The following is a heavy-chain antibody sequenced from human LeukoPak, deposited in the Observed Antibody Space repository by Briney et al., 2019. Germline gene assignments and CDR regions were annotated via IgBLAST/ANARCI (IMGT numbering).Heavy chain of an antibody. D-gene: IGHD5-18*01. Sequence: ASVKVSCKASGYTFTGYYMHWVRQAPGQGLEWMGWINPNSGGTNYAQKFQGRVTMTRDTSISTAYMELSRLRSDDTAVYYCARVHPRIQLWFKYHFDYWGQGTLVTVSS. J-gene: IGHJ4*02. CDR3: ARVHPRIQLWFKYHFDY. V-gene: IGHV1-2*02. CDR2: INPNSGGT. CDR1: GYTFTGYY.